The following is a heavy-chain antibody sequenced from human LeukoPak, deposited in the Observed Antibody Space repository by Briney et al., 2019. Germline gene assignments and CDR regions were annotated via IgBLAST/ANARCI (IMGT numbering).Heavy chain of an antibody. CDR3: ATERAGTSGYIVFDY. CDR2: ITSDGSST. J-gene: IGHJ4*02. CDR1: GFPFSKHW. Sequence: GGSLRLSCAPSGFPFSKHWMHWVPAAPGEGLVCVSRITSDGSSTNDADSVKGRFTISRENAKNMLYLQMNSLRAENTALYYCATERAGTSGYIVFDYWGQGTLVTVSS. D-gene: IGHD5-12*01. V-gene: IGHV3-74*01.